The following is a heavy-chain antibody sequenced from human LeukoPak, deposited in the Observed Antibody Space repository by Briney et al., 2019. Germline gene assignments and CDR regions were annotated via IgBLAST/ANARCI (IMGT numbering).Heavy chain of an antibody. CDR1: GGSISSYY. D-gene: IGHD3-10*01. V-gene: IGHV4-4*07. J-gene: IGHJ4*02. Sequence: SETLSLTCTVSGGSISSYYWSWIRQPAGKGLEWIGRIYTSGSTNYNPSLKSRVTMSVDTSKNQFSLKLSSVTAADTAVYYCAISTVTSMVRGVISQLYYFDYWGQGTLVTVSS. CDR3: AISTVTSMVRGVISQLYYFDY. CDR2: IYTSGST.